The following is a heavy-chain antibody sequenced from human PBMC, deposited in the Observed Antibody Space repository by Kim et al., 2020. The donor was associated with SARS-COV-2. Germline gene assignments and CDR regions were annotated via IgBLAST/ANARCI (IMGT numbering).Heavy chain of an antibody. CDR3: AREGNWNDRNWFDP. CDR2: IYYSGST. V-gene: IGHV4-39*07. D-gene: IGHD1-1*01. Sequence: SETLSLTCTVSGGSISSSSYYWGWIRQPPGKGLEWIGSIYYSGSTYYNPSLKSRVTISVDTSKNQFSLKLSSVTAADTAVYYCAREGNWNDRNWFDPWGQGTLVTVSS. CDR1: GGSISSSSYY. J-gene: IGHJ5*02.